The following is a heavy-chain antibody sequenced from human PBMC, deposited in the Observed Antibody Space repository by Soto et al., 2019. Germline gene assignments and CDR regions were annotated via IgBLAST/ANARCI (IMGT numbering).Heavy chain of an antibody. J-gene: IGHJ5*02. V-gene: IGHV3-11*01. Sequence: GGSLRLSCAASGFTFSDYYMSWIRQAPGKGLEWVSYISSSGSTIYYADSVKGRFTISRDNAKNSLYLQMNSLRAEDTAVYYCARPLGDLGYCSGGSCPDWFDPWGQGTLVTVSS. CDR1: GFTFSDYY. CDR2: ISSSGSTI. CDR3: ARPLGDLGYCSGGSCPDWFDP. D-gene: IGHD2-15*01.